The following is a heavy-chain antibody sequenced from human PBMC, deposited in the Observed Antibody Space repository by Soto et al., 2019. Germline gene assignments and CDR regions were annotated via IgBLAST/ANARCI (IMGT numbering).Heavy chain of an antibody. D-gene: IGHD2-15*01. CDR1: GYMFTDYY. J-gene: IGHJ4*02. CDR3: SRGYCNGRRCYEGHDY. V-gene: IGHV1-2*02. CDR2: INPNSGDT. Sequence: ASVKVSCKASGYMFTDYYIHWVRQAPGQGLEWMGWINPNSGDTNYAQRFQGRVTMTRDTSISTAYMHLSRLRSDDTAVYYCSRGYCNGRRCYEGHDYWGQGTLVTVSS.